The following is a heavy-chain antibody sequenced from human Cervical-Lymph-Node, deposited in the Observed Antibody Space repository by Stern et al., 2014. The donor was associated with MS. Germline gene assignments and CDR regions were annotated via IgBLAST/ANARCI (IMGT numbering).Heavy chain of an antibody. V-gene: IGHV3-33*01. CDR3: ARTYSGSYYSYYYGMDV. CDR2: IWYDGSNK. J-gene: IGHJ6*02. D-gene: IGHD1-26*01. CDR1: GFTFSSYG. Sequence: QMQLVQSGGGVVQPGRSLRLSCAASGFTFSSYGMHWVRQAPGKGLEWVAVIWYDGSNKYYADSVKGRFTISRDNSKNTLYLQMNSLRAEDTAVYYCARTYSGSYYSYYYGMDVWGQGTTVTVSS.